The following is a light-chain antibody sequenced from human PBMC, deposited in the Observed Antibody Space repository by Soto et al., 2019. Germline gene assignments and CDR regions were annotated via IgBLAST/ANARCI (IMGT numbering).Light chain of an antibody. CDR2: GAS. V-gene: IGKV1-39*01. J-gene: IGKJ4*01. Sequence: DIQMTQSPSSLSASVGDRVTITCRASETITYYLNWYQQKPGKAPKLLIYGASSLQSGVPSRFSGRGSGTDFTLTITSLQLEDFVTYYCQQSYSTPLTFGGGTKVEI. CDR3: QQSYSTPLT. CDR1: ETITYY.